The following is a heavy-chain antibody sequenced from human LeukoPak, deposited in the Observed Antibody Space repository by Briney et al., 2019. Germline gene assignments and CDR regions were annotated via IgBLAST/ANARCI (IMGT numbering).Heavy chain of an antibody. D-gene: IGHD2-15*01. J-gene: IGHJ4*02. Sequence: PGGSLRLSCAASGFTFSSYAMHWVRQAPGKGLEGGAVISYDGSNKYYADSVKGRFTISRDNSKNTLYLQMNSLRAEDTAVYYCARGHRVCSGGSYYGDYWGQGTLVTVSS. CDR3: ARGHRVCSGGSYYGDY. V-gene: IGHV3-30-3*01. CDR1: GFTFSSYA. CDR2: ISYDGSNK.